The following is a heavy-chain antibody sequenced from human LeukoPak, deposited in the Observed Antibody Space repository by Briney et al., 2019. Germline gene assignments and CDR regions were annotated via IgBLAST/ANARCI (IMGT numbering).Heavy chain of an antibody. D-gene: IGHD3-10*01. CDR3: AKDRFNYYGSGSYYSP. Sequence: GGSLRLSCAASGFTFDDYAMHWVRQAPGKGLEWVSLISGDGGSTYYADSVKGRFTISRDNSKNPLYLQMNSLRTEDTALYYCAKDRFNYYGSGSYYSPWGQGTLVTVSS. V-gene: IGHV3-43*02. CDR1: GFTFDDYA. CDR2: ISGDGGST. J-gene: IGHJ5*02.